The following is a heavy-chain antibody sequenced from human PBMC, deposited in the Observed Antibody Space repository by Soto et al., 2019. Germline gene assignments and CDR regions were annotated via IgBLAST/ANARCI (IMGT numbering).Heavy chain of an antibody. CDR2: MNPNSGNT. V-gene: IGHV1-8*01. CDR1: GYTFTSYD. CDR3: ARGRNDFWSGYDYYYYMDV. D-gene: IGHD3-3*01. J-gene: IGHJ6*03. Sequence: VASVKVSCKASGYTFTSYDINWVRQATGQGLEWMGWMNPNSGNTGYAQKFQGRVTMTRNTSISTAYMELSSLRPEDTAVYYCARGRNDFWSGYDYYYYMDVWGKGTTVTVSS.